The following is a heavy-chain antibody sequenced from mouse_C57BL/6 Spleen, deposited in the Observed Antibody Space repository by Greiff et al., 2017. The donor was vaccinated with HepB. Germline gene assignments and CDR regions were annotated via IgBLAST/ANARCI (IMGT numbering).Heavy chain of an antibody. CDR2: INPNNGGT. V-gene: IGHV1-18*01. CDR3: ARTGLYYAMDY. Sequence: VQLKQSGPELVKPGASVKIPCKASGSTFTDYNMVWVKQSHGKSLEWIGNINPNNGGTIYNQKFKGKATLTVDKSSSTAYMELRSLTSEDTAVYYCARTGLYYAMDYWGQGTSVTVAS. D-gene: IGHD3-3*01. CDR1: GSTFTDYN. J-gene: IGHJ4*01.